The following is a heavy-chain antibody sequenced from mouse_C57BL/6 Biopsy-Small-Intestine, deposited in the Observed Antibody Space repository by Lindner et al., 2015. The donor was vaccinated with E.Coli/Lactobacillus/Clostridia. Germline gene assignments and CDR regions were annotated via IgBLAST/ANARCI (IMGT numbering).Heavy chain of an antibody. J-gene: IGHJ3*01. D-gene: IGHD1-2*01. V-gene: IGHV1-77*01. CDR2: MIPILGTA. CDR1: EGTFNNYT. Sequence: SVKVSCKASEGTFNNYTIHWVRQAPGQGLEWMGRMIPILGTAHFAQKFQGRVTITADRFTSTSYMEVSSLRSEDSAIYFCATGYNALAYWGQGTLITVS. CDR3: ATGYNALAY.